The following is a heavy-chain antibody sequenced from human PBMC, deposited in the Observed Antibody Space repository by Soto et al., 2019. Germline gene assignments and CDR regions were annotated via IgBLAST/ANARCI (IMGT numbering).Heavy chain of an antibody. J-gene: IGHJ6*02. CDR2: ISPYNGHT. CDR1: GYIFTGYG. CDR3: ARGGSGYHTGRGFAGTMDV. Sequence: QAQVVQSGDEVKKPGASVKVSCKASGYIFTGYGISWVRQAPGQGLEWMGWISPYNGHTEFAQRLEGRPPLTTDTSTTRTFMELSNLRSDDTAVYYCARGGSGYHTGRGFAGTMDVWGQGTTVTVSS. D-gene: IGHD3-22*01. V-gene: IGHV1-18*04.